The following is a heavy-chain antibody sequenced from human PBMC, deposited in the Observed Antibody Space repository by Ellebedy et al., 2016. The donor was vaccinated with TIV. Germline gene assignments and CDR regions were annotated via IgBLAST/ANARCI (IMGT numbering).Heavy chain of an antibody. CDR1: KFSFSDFY. D-gene: IGHD3-22*01. J-gene: IGHJ4*02. V-gene: IGHV3-11*06. Sequence: PGGSLRLSCAASKFSFSDFYMAWIRQAPGTALECISYIDRTGRHTSYADSVKGRFPISRDNAENSLYLQMDSLRVDDTAVYFCARDAMIWIFDSWGQGTLVTVSS. CDR3: ARDAMIWIFDS. CDR2: IDRTGRHT.